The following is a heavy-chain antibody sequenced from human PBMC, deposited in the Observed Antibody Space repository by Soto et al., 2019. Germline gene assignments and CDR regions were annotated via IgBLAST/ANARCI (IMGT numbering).Heavy chain of an antibody. CDR1: GGSISSGDYY. Sequence: LCGGSISSGDYYWSWIRQPPGKCLEWIGYIYYSGSTYYNPSLKSRVTISVDTSKNQFSLKLSSVTAADTAVYYCARVYSYRSYARVHFDYWGQGTLVTVSS. J-gene: IGHJ4*02. D-gene: IGHD2-2*01. CDR2: IYYSGST. V-gene: IGHV4-30-4*01. CDR3: ARVYSYRSYARVHFDY.